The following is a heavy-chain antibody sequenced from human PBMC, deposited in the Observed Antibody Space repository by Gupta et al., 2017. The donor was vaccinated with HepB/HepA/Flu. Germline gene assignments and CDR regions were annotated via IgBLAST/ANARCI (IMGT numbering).Heavy chain of an antibody. Sequence: EVQPVESGGGLVLPGRSLRPHCTAAGFTFDDYAMHWVRQAPGKGVECVSGISWNSVSIVYADSGKGRFTISRDNAKNSLYLQMNSLRAEDTVLFYCAKSGDNSGYYHNDSDFQHLGQGTLVTVSS. CDR1: GFTFDDYA. CDR2: ISWNSVSI. CDR3: AKSGDNSGYYHNDSDFQH. D-gene: IGHD3-22*01. V-gene: IGHV3-9*01. J-gene: IGHJ1*01.